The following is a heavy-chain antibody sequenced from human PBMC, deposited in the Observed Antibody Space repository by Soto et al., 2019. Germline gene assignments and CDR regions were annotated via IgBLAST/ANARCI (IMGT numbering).Heavy chain of an antibody. V-gene: IGHV5-51*01. J-gene: IGHJ6*02. CDR2: IYPADSDT. CDR1: GYSFPSQW. D-gene: IGHD2-21*01. Sequence: GESLKISCKGSGYSFPSQWIGWVRQTPGKGLEWMGSIYPADSDTRYSPSFQGQVTISADKSIRTAYLEWSSLKASDSAMYYWARIAHSTTSYYDHSYGMDVWGQGTTGTVSS. CDR3: ARIAHSTTSYYDHSYGMDV.